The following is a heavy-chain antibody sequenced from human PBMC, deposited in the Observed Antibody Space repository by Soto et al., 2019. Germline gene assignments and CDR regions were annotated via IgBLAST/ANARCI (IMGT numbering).Heavy chain of an antibody. V-gene: IGHV2-5*02. CDR1: GFSLNTRGVS. CDR3: AHRYCSGGRCPDWGY. CDR2: IYWDDDK. Sequence: QITLKESGPTLVKPTQTLTLTCTFSGFSLNTRGVSVGWIRQPPGKALEWLALIYWDDDKRYSPSLKSRLTITKDTSESQAVLTRTNLDPVDTATYYCAHRYCSGGRCPDWGYWGQGTLVTGSS. D-gene: IGHD2-15*01. J-gene: IGHJ4*02.